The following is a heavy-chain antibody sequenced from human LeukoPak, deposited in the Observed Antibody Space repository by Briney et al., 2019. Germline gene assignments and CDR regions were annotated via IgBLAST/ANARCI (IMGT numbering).Heavy chain of an antibody. CDR3: ARAYRAHQTFHSYHFFDF. CDR2: INHYGST. CDR1: GGSFSGYY. D-gene: IGHD5-18*01. V-gene: IGHV4-34*01. J-gene: IGHJ4*02. Sequence: SETLSFTCAVYGGSFSGYYWNWIRQPPGRGLEWIGEINHYGSTKYSPSLKSRVTISGDTSKNQFSLRLNSVTAADTAVYYCARAYRAHQTFHSYHFFDFWGRGTLVTVSS.